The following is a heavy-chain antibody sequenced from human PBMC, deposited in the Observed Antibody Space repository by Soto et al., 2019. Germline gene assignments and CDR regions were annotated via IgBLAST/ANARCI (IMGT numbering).Heavy chain of an antibody. CDR2: ISGSGGST. CDR1: GFTFSSYA. D-gene: IGHD2-15*01. V-gene: IGHV3-23*01. Sequence: GGSLRLSCAASGFTFSSYAMSWVRQAPGKGLEWVSAISGSGGSTYYADSVKGRFTISRDNSKNTLYLQMNSLRAEDTAVYYCAKDEAVYCSGGSCHYDYWGQGTLVTVSS. J-gene: IGHJ4*02. CDR3: AKDEAVYCSGGSCHYDY.